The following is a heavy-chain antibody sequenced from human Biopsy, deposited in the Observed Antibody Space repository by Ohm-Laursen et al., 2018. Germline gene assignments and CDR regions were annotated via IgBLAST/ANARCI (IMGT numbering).Heavy chain of an antibody. Sequence: SLRLSCAASGFTFSDHYMEWVRQAPGRGLDWVGRSRNKANGYTTEYAASVKGRFTISRDESETSMYLQMSGLKTEDTAVYYCARMFARLGSCSGGTCYPGDDYWGQGTLVTVSS. CDR3: ARMFARLGSCSGGTCYPGDDY. D-gene: IGHD2-15*01. V-gene: IGHV3-72*01. CDR1: GFTFSDHY. J-gene: IGHJ4*02. CDR2: SRNKANGYTT.